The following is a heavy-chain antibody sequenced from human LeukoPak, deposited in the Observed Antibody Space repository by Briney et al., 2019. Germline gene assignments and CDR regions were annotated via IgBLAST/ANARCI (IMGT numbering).Heavy chain of an antibody. CDR2: MYHSGDT. CDR1: GYAVSSGYY. D-gene: IGHD1-26*01. J-gene: IGHJ4*02. V-gene: IGHV4-38-2*02. CDR3: ARSGRSGNYGYYFDY. Sequence: SATLSLTCTVSGYAVSSGYYWGWIRQPPGKGLEWIGSMYHSGDTYYNPSLKSRVTISVDTSKNQLSLKLNSVTAADTAVYYCARSGRSGNYGYYFDYWGQGTLVTVSS.